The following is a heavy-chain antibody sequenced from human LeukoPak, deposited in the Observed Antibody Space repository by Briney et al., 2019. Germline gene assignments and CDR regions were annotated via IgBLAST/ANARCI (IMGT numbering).Heavy chain of an antibody. CDR2: INPDGSEK. Sequence: GGSLRLSCAASRFTFSSHYMSWVRQAPGKGLEWVAKINPDGSEKNYVDSVKGRFTISRDNAKNSLFPQMNNLRAEDTAVYYCARDHDYTFDYWGQGTLVTVSS. V-gene: IGHV3-7*01. D-gene: IGHD3-16*01. CDR1: RFTFSSHY. J-gene: IGHJ4*02. CDR3: ARDHDYTFDY.